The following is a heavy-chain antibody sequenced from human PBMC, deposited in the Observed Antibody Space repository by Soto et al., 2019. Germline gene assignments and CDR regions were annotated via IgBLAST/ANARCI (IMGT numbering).Heavy chain of an antibody. D-gene: IGHD5-12*01. V-gene: IGHV4-30-2*01. CDR1: GGSISSGGYS. CDR2: IYHSGST. CDR3: AAGGGLPRYY. Sequence: QLQLQEYGSGMVKPSQTLSLTCAVSGGSISSGGYSWSWIRQPPGKGLEWIGYIYHSGSTYYNPSLKSRVTIPVDRSKNQFSLRLSSVTAADTAVYYCAAGGGLPRYYWGQGTLVTVSS. J-gene: IGHJ4*02.